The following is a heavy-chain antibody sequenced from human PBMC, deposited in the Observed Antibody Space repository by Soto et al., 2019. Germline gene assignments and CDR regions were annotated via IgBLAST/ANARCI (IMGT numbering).Heavy chain of an antibody. CDR1: GFTFSDYY. J-gene: IGHJ4*02. CDR2: ISTSDTII. Sequence: GGSLSLSCEASGFTFSDYYMSWIRQAPGKGLEWVSYISTSDTIIYSADSVKGRFTISRDNAKNSLYLQMNSLRAEDTAVYYCARDRGYYDSSGYFDYWGQGTLVTVSS. D-gene: IGHD3-22*01. CDR3: ARDRGYYDSSGYFDY. V-gene: IGHV3-11*01.